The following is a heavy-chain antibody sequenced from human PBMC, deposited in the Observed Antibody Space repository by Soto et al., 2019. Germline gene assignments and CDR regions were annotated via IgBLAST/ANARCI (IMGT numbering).Heavy chain of an antibody. J-gene: IGHJ4*01. CDR2: IKSKTDGGKT. D-gene: IGHD3-22*01. CDR3: TTDSYSTIIIVRFDY. CDR1: GFTFSNAW. Sequence: PGGSLRLSCAASGFTFSNAWINWVRQAPGKRQEWVSRIKSKTDGGKTDYAEPVKGRFAISRDDSNNMVYLQMNSLKIEDTAFYYCTTDSYSTIIIVRFDYWGHGTLVTVSS. V-gene: IGHV3-15*07.